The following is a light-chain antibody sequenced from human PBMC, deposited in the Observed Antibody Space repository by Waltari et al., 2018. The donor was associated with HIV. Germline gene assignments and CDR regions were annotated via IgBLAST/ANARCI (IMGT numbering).Light chain of an antibody. CDR2: GVS. J-gene: IGKJ2*01. CDR1: QTVSTF. CDR3: QQRKYLYT. Sequence: EIVLTQSPATLSLPPGETATLPCRASQTVSTFLAWYQQKPGQSPLLLISGVSARAPGIPVRFSGSGSETDFTLTISGLEPDDFAVYFCQQRKYLYTFGQGTKVEI. V-gene: IGKV3-11*01.